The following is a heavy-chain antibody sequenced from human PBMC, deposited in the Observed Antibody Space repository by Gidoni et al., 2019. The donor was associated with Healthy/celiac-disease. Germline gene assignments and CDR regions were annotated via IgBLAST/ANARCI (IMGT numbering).Heavy chain of an antibody. J-gene: IGHJ6*02. Sequence: QVQLVESGGGVVQPGRALRRSCAASGFTCRSYAMHWVRQAPGKGLEWVAVISYDGSNQYSADSVTGRFTISRDNSKNTLYLQMNSLRAEDTAVYYCASGSAPAAPYYYGMDVWGHGTTVTVSS. CDR3: ASGSAPAAPYYYGMDV. CDR1: GFTCRSYA. D-gene: IGHD2-2*01. V-gene: IGHV3-30*01. CDR2: ISYDGSNQ.